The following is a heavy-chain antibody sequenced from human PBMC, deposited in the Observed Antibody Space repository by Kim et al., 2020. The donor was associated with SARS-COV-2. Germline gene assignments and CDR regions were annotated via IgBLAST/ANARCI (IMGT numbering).Heavy chain of an antibody. J-gene: IGHJ4*02. V-gene: IGHV3-23*03. CDR2: IYSGGSST. CDR3: AKCQGYFDY. Sequence: GGSLRLSCAASGFTFSSYAMSWVRQAPGKGLEWVSVIYSGGSSTYYADSVKGRFTISRDNSKNTLYLQMNSLRAEDTAVYYCAKCQGYFDYWGQGTLVTV. CDR1: GFTFSSYA.